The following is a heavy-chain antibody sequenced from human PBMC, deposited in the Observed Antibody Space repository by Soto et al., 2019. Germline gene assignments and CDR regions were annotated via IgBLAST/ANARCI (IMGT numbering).Heavy chain of an antibody. CDR3: ARGHLPGGNTFYYDY. V-gene: IGHV4-34*01. J-gene: IGHJ4*02. D-gene: IGHD2-15*01. Sequence: QVQLQQWGAGLLKPSETLSLTCTVYGGSFSGNYWSWIRQLPGMGLEWIGEISHSGSTNYNPSLKSRVTISVDTSKNQFSLKLSSVTAADTAMYYCARGHLPGGNTFYYDYWGQGTLVTVSS. CDR2: ISHSGST. CDR1: GGSFSGNY.